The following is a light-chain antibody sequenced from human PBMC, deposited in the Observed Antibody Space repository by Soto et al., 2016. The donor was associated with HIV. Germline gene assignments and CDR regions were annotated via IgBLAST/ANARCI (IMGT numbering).Light chain of an antibody. J-gene: IGKJ1*01. CDR3: MQTLQSRT. Sequence: DIVMTQSPLSLPVTPGEPASISCRSSQSLLHSNGYYYLDWYLQKPGQSPQVLIYLASNRASGVPDRFSGSGSGTDFTLKISRVEAEDVGVYYCMQTLQSRTFGQGTKVEVK. V-gene: IGKV2-28*01. CDR1: QSLLHSNGYYY. CDR2: LAS.